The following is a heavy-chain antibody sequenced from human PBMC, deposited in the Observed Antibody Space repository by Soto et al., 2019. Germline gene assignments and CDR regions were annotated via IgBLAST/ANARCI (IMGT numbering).Heavy chain of an antibody. V-gene: IGHV3-33*01. D-gene: IGHD3-16*02. J-gene: IGHJ6*03. CDR3: ARGSLHLGDLSLPPSYYYYMDV. CDR1: GFTFSTYG. CDR2: IWYDGSNK. Sequence: GGSLTLSCAASGFTFSTYGMHWFRQAPGKGLEWVAVIWYDGSNKYYADSVKGRFTISRDNSKNTLYLQMNSPRAEDTAVYYCARGSLHLGDLSLPPSYYYYMDVWGKGATVNVYS.